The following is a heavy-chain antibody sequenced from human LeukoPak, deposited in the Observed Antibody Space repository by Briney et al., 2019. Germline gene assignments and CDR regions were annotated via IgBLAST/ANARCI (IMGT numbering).Heavy chain of an antibody. CDR1: GGSITNYY. CDR3: ARESGYTYGRDY. D-gene: IGHD5-18*01. CDR2: IYTSGST. V-gene: IGHV4-4*07. J-gene: IGHJ4*02. Sequence: SETLSLTCTVSGGSITNYYWSWIRQPAGKGLEWIGRIYTSGSTNYNPSLKSRVTILIDTSKKQFSLKLSSVTAADTAVYYCARESGYTYGRDYWGQGTLVTVSS.